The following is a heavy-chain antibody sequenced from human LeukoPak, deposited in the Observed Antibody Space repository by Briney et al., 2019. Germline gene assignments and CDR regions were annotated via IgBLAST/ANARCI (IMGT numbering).Heavy chain of an antibody. CDR3: AKIPGGDYGDYGRWWYFDL. CDR1: GSTFSSYA. D-gene: IGHD4-17*01. Sequence: GGSLRLSCAASGSTFSSYAMSWVRQAPGKGLEWVSAISGSGGSTYYADSVKGRFTISRDNSKNTLYLQMNSLRAEDTAVYYCAKIPGGDYGDYGRWWYFDLWGRGTLVTVSS. J-gene: IGHJ2*01. V-gene: IGHV3-23*01. CDR2: ISGSGGST.